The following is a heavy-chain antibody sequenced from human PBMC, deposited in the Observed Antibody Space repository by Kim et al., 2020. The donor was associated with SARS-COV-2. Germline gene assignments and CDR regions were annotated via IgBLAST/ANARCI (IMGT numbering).Heavy chain of an antibody. Sequence: ASVKVSCKASGYTFTSYDINWVRQATGQGLEWMGWMNPNSGNTGYAQKFQGRVTMTRNTSISTAYMELSSLRSEDTAVYYCARGPPQLLGLYYYYGMDVWGKRTTVTVST. CDR2: MNPNSGNT. D-gene: IGHD2-2*01. CDR3: ARGPPQLLGLYYYYGMDV. CDR1: GYTFTSYD. V-gene: IGHV1-8*01. J-gene: IGHJ6*04.